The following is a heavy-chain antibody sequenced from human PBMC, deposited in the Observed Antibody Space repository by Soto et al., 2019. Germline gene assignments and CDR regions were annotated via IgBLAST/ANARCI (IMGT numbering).Heavy chain of an antibody. D-gene: IGHD1-7*01. Sequence: QVQLVESGGGVVQPGRSLRLSCAASGFTFSSYGMHWVRQAPGKGLEWVAVIWYDGSNKYYADSVKGRFTISRDNSKNTLFLQMNSLGGEGKAVDYCGRDGSTAYMGWFDPWGQGTLVTVSS. CDR1: GFTFSSYG. CDR2: IWYDGSNK. J-gene: IGHJ5*02. V-gene: IGHV3-33*01. CDR3: GRDGSTAYMGWFDP.